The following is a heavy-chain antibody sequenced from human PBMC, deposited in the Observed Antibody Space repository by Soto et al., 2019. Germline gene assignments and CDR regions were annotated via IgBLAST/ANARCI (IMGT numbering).Heavy chain of an antibody. V-gene: IGHV4-39*01. J-gene: IGHJ5*02. D-gene: IGHD3-10*01. Sequence: QPQLQESGPGLVKPSETLSLTCTVSGGSISSSRYYWGWIRQPPGKGLEWIGSIYYSGSTYYNPSLNSRVIISVDTSKNQFSLNLSSVTAADTAVYHCARHPDVARGGFDPWGQGTLVTVSS. CDR2: IYYSGST. CDR3: ARHPDVARGGFDP. CDR1: GGSISSSRYY.